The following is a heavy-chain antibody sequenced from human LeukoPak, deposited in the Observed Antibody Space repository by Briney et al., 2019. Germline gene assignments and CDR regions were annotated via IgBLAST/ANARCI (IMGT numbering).Heavy chain of an antibody. Sequence: SETLSLTCNVSGGSISPYCWSWIRQSAGKGLEWIGRICNSGSTNYNPSLNRRLSMSADTSKNQFSLKLSSVTAAYTAVHFCARDGGVGYSGYLNSWGQGMLVTVSS. CDR3: ARDGGVGYSGYLNS. CDR2: ICNSGST. V-gene: IGHV4-4*07. CDR1: GGSISPYC. J-gene: IGHJ4*02. D-gene: IGHD5-12*01.